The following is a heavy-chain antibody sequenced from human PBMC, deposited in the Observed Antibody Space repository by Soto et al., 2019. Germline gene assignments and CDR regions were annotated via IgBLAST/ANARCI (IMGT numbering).Heavy chain of an antibody. J-gene: IGHJ3*02. CDR3: ARGYGDYGDAFDI. D-gene: IGHD4-17*01. CDR2: INHSGST. CDR1: GGSFSGYY. Sequence: QVQLQQWGAGLLKPAETLSLTCAVYGGSFSGYYWSWIRQPPGKGLEWIGEINHSGSTNYNPSLKSRVTISVDTSKNQFSLKLSSVTAADTAVYYCARGYGDYGDAFDIWGQGTMVTVSS. V-gene: IGHV4-34*01.